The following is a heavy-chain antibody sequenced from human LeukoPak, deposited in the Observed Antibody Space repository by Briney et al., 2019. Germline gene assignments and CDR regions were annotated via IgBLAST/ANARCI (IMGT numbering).Heavy chain of an antibody. V-gene: IGHV3-23*01. CDR2: ISGSGGST. J-gene: IGHJ4*02. CDR1: GFTFSSYA. D-gene: IGHD3-16*01. Sequence: PGGSLRLSCAASGFTFSSYAMSWVRQAPGKGLEWVSAISGSGGSTYYADSVKGRFTISRDNSKNTLYLQMNSLRAEDTAVYYCARAGGSGSVSGDYWGQGIMVIVSS. CDR3: ARAGGSGSVSGDY.